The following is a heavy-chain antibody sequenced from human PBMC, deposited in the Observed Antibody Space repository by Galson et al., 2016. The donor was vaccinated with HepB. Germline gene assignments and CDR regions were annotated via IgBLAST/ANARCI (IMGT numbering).Heavy chain of an antibody. CDR3: ARTTVSTGTLYFDH. V-gene: IGHV1-3*01. CDR2: INAGTGNT. J-gene: IGHJ4*02. Sequence: SVKVSCKASGYTFTSYGIHWVRQAPGQSLEWMGWINAGTGNTRYSQKLQARVTITRDTSANTAYMELTSRKSEDTAVYYCARTTVSTGTLYFDHWGQGTLVTVSS. D-gene: IGHD1-1*01. CDR1: GYTFTSYG.